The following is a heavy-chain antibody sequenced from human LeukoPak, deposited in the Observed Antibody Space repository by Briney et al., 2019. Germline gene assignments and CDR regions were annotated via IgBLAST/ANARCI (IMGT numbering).Heavy chain of an antibody. Sequence: GGSLRLSCAASGFSFDDYAMHWVRQAPGKGLEWVSGISWNSDDVDYADSVKGRFTISRDNAKNSLYLQMNSLRAEDTALYYCAKDKFKWELLIREGSLDYWGQGTLVTVSS. J-gene: IGHJ4*02. CDR2: ISWNSDDV. CDR3: AKDKFKWELLIREGSLDY. V-gene: IGHV3-9*01. D-gene: IGHD1-26*01. CDR1: GFSFDDYA.